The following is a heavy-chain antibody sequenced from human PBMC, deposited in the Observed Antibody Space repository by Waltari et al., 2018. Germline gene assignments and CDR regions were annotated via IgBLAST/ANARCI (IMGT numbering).Heavy chain of an antibody. V-gene: IGHV3-23*01. CDR3: AKADFGDPFWYFDL. J-gene: IGHJ2*01. D-gene: IGHD4-17*01. Sequence: EVQLLESGGDLVQPGGSLRLSCAASGFSFSHYPMAWVRQAPGKGLEWVSPMTADGRSRNYADSGKGRFTISRDNSQNTLDLQMNTLRAEDTAVYFCAKADFGDPFWYFDLWGRGTLVTV. CDR1: GFSFSHYP. CDR2: MTADGRSR.